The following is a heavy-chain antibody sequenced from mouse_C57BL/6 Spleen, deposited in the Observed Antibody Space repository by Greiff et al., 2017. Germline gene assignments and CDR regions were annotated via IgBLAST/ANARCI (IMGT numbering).Heavy chain of an antibody. J-gene: IGHJ2*01. CDR2: INPSRGYT. D-gene: IGHD2-4*01. CDR1: GYTFTSYW. CDR3: ANNYDERGDYFDY. V-gene: IGHV1-7*01. Sequence: VQLQQSGAELAKPGASVKLSCKASGYTFTSYWMHWVQQRPGQGLEWIGYINPSRGYTKYNQKFKDKATLTAAKSSSTAYMQLSSLTYEDSAVNYCANNYDERGDYFDYWGQGSTLTVSS.